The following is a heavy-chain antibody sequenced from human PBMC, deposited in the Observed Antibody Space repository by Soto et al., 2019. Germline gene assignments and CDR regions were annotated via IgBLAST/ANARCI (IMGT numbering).Heavy chain of an antibody. CDR2: VNPGGYST. CDR1: GFTFTSYS. Sequence: EVQLLQSGGGLVQPGGSLRLSCAASGFTFTSYSMTWVRQTPGKGLEWVAAVNPGGYSTYYADSVKGRFTISRDNSNNTPYLQMNSLRAEDTAVYYCAKDLRAGSGYDFDYRDQGTLVTVSS. D-gene: IGHD5-12*01. J-gene: IGHJ4*02. CDR3: AKDLRAGSGYDFDY. V-gene: IGHV3-23*01.